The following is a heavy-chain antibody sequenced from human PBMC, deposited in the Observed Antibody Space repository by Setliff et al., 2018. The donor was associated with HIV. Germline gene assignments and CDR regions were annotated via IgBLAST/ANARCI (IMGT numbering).Heavy chain of an antibody. CDR3: ATGRRYGLFNP. V-gene: IGHV4-59*01. CDR1: GGSISSDY. J-gene: IGHJ5*02. Sequence: KPSETLSLTCSVSGGSISSDYWSWIRQPPGKGLEWIGYAHYTERTNYNPSLKSRVTISVDASKNQFTLNLNSVTAADTAVYYCATGRRYGLFNPWGQGTLVTVSS. D-gene: IGHD1-20*01. CDR2: AHYTERT.